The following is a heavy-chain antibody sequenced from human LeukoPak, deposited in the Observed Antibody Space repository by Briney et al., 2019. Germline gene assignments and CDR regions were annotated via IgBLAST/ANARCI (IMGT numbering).Heavy chain of an antibody. Sequence: ASVKVSCKASGYTFTSYGISWVRQAPGQGLEWMGWISAYNGNTNYAQKLQGRVTMTTDTSTSTAYMELRSLRSDDTAVYYCARDCPGTSCHYYYYGMDVWGQGTTVTVSS. J-gene: IGHJ6*02. D-gene: IGHD2-2*01. CDR1: GYTFTSYG. V-gene: IGHV1-18*01. CDR2: ISAYNGNT. CDR3: ARDCPGTSCHYYYYGMDV.